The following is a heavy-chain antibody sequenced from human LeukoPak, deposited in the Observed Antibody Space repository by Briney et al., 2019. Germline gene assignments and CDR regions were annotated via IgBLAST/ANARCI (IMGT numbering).Heavy chain of an antibody. V-gene: IGHV3-23*01. CDR2: ISGSGGST. CDR1: GLTFSSYA. Sequence: PGGSLRLSCAASGLTFSSYAMSWVRQAPGKGLEWVSAISGSGGSTYYADSVKGRFTISRDNSQNTLYLHMNSLGAEDTAIYYCAKDRIASPPQGRFDPWGQGTLVTVSS. D-gene: IGHD6-6*01. CDR3: AKDRIASPPQGRFDP. J-gene: IGHJ5*02.